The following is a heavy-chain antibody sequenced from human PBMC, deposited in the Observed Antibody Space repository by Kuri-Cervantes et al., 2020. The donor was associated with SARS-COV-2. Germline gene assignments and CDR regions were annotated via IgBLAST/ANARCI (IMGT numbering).Heavy chain of an antibody. D-gene: IGHD1-26*01. CDR1: GFTFSSYG. V-gene: IGHV3-30*03. Sequence: GGSLRLSCVASGFTFSSYGMHWVRQAPGKGLEWVAVISYDGTNKYFADSVKGRFTISRDNSKSTLYLQMNSLRAEDTAVYYCASELLWYFDLWGRGTTVTVSS. CDR2: ISYDGTNK. CDR3: ASELLWYFDL. J-gene: IGHJ2*01.